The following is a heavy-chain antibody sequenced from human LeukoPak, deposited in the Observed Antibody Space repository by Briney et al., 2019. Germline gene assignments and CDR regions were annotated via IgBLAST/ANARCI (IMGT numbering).Heavy chain of an antibody. J-gene: IGHJ4*02. CDR3: GRGFDISGAYSGPPDY. D-gene: IGHD3-22*01. CDR2: INPNSGGT. V-gene: IGHV1-2*02. CDR1: GYTFTGYH. Sequence: ASVKVSCKASGYTFTGYHFHWVRQAPGQGPEWMGWINPNSGGTKYAQKLQGRVTMTRDTSISTAYMELSRLGSEDTAVYYCGRGFDISGAYSGPPDYWGQGTLVTVSS.